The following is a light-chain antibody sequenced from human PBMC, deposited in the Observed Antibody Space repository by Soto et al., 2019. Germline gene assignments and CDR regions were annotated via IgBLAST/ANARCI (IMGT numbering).Light chain of an antibody. CDR1: SSNIGNNA. CDR2: YDN. J-gene: IGLJ1*01. CDR3: QSYDSSLSGDV. Sequence: QSVLTQPPSVSEAPRQRVTISCSGSSSNIGNNAVNWYQQLPGKAPKLLMFYDNLLPSGVSDRFSGSKSGTSASLAITGLQAEDEADYYCQSYDSSLSGDVLGTGTRSPS. V-gene: IGLV1-36*01.